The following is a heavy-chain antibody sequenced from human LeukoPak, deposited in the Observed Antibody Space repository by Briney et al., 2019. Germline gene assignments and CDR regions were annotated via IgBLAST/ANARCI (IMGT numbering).Heavy chain of an antibody. J-gene: IGHJ4*02. D-gene: IGHD2-2*01. CDR3: ARGDCSSTSCSAVPFGY. CDR1: GFTFSSYS. V-gene: IGHV3-21*01. CDR2: ISSSSSYI. Sequence: PGGSLRLSCAASGFTFSSYSMNWVRQAPGKGLEWVSSISSSSSYIYYADSVKGRFTISRDNAKNSLYLQMNSLRAEDTAVYYCARGDCSSTSCSAVPFGYWGQGTLVTVSS.